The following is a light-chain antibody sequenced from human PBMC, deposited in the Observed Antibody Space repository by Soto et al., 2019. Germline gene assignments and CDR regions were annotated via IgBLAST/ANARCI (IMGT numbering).Light chain of an antibody. J-gene: IGKJ1*01. V-gene: IGKV3-11*01. CDR2: DVS. Sequence: IVLTQSPATLSLSPGERSTLSFRASQNISSYLGWYQQKPGQAPMLLIYDVSNRATGIPSRFSGSGSGTDFTLTISSLEPEDFAVYYCHQYGSSPWTVGQGTKVDNK. CDR3: HQYGSSPWT. CDR1: QNISSY.